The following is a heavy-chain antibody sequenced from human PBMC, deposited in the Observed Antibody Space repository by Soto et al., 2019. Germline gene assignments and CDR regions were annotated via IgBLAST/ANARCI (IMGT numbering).Heavy chain of an antibody. V-gene: IGHV1-69*12. CDR1: GGTFSSYA. J-gene: IGHJ6*02. CDR3: ASAWGPYSYSGMDV. Sequence: QVQLVQSGAEVKKPGSSVKVSCKASGGTFSSYAISWVRQAPGQGLEWMGGIIPIFGTADYAQKVQGRVASTADASTSTAYMELSSLRSEDTAVYYCASAWGPYSYSGMDVWGQGTTVTVSS. CDR2: IIPIFGTA. D-gene: IGHD3-16*01.